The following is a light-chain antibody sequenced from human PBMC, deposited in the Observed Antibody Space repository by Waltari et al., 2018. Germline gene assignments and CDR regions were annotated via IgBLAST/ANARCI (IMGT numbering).Light chain of an antibody. CDR1: KTISRY. Sequence: ILATQPPSSLPASVGDRVTNTCRASKTISRYLNWYQQRPGKAPKHLIHGASNLHNGVPPRFTDRAAGTDFSLTVSSLQPEDFATYFGQQSKSIPWPFGHGTRVEI. J-gene: IGKJ1*01. V-gene: IGKV1-39*01. CDR2: GAS. CDR3: QQSKSIPWP.